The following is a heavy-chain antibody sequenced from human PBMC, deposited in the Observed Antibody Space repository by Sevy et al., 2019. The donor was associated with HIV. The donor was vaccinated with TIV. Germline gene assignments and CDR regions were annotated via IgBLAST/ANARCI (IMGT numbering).Heavy chain of an antibody. J-gene: IGHJ6*02. D-gene: IGHD2-8*02. Sequence: ASVKVSCKTSRYSFTAYYIHWVRQAPGQGLEWMGWINPNSGGSGGTNYAQKFQGRVTMTSDTSISTDYMELTRLRSDDTAVYYCARWWGTSYYYYYAMDVWGQGTTVTVSS. CDR2: INPNSGGSGGT. CDR1: RYSFTAYY. CDR3: ARWWGTSYYYYYAMDV. V-gene: IGHV1-2*02.